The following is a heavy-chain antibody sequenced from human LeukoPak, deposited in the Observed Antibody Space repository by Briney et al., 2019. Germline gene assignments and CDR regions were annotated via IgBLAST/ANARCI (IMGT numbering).Heavy chain of an antibody. J-gene: IGHJ4*02. Sequence: GGSLRLSCAASGFTFRSYWMSWVRQAPGKGLEWVATIKQDGSEKYYVDSVKGRFTISRDNAKNSLYLQMNSLRAEDTVVYYCAREYYYGSGSYYNGYWGQGTLVTVSS. CDR1: GFTFRSYW. D-gene: IGHD3-10*01. CDR2: IKQDGSEK. V-gene: IGHV3-7*04. CDR3: AREYYYGSGSYYNGY.